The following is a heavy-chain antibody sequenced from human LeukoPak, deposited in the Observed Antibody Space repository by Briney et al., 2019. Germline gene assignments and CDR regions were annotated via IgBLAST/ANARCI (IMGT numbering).Heavy chain of an antibody. J-gene: IGHJ5*02. V-gene: IGHV3-48*01. CDR1: GFTFSSYS. D-gene: IGHD3-10*01. Sequence: GGSLGLSCAASGFTFSSYSMNWVRQAPGKGLEWVSYISSSSSTIYYADSVKGRFTISRDNAKNSLYLQMNSLRAEDTAVYYCAREWGVGSGSSWGQGTLVTVSS. CDR2: ISSSSSTI. CDR3: AREWGVGSGSS.